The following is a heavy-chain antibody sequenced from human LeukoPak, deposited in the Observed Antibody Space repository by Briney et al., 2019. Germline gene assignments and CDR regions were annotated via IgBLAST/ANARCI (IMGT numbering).Heavy chain of an antibody. J-gene: IGHJ6*02. CDR3: ASHRDDYTNTRYYGMDV. CDR1: GGSVSSDSYY. V-gene: IGHV4-61*01. CDR2: IYDSGST. D-gene: IGHD4-11*01. Sequence: SETLSLTCTVSGGSVSSDSYYWSWIRQPPGKGLEWIGWIYDSGSTNYNPSLKSRVTISEDTSKNQFSLKLSSVTAADTAVYYCASHRDDYTNTRYYGMDVWGQGTTVTVSS.